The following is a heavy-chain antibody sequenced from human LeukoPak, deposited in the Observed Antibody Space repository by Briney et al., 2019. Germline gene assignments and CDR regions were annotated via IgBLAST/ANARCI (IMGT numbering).Heavy chain of an antibody. Sequence: SVKVSCKASGGTFSSYTISWVRQAPGQGLEWMGGIIPTFGTANYAQKFQGRVTITADESTSTAYMELSSLRSEDTAVYYCARSVEWGGRYPNYYYYMDVWGKGTTVTVSS. CDR1: GGTFSSYT. D-gene: IGHD1-26*01. CDR3: ARSVEWGGRYPNYYYYMDV. CDR2: IIPTFGTA. V-gene: IGHV1-69*13. J-gene: IGHJ6*03.